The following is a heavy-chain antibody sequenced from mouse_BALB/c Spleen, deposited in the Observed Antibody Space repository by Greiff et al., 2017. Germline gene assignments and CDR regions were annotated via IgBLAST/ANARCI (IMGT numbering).Heavy chain of an antibody. V-gene: IGHV5-17*02. D-gene: IGHD2-10*02. Sequence: DVKLVESGGGLVQPGGSRKLSCAASGFTFSSFGMHWVRQAPEKGLEWVAYISSGSSTIYYADTVKGRFTISRDNPKNTLFLQMTSLRSEDTAMYYCARVRYGNLYAMDYWGQGTSVTVSS. J-gene: IGHJ4*01. CDR2: ISSGSSTI. CDR3: ARVRYGNLYAMDY. CDR1: GFTFSSFG.